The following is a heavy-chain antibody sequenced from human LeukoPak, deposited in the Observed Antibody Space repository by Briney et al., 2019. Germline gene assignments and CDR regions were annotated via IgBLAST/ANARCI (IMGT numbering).Heavy chain of an antibody. Sequence: SETLSLTCTVSGGSISRSRYYWGWIRQPPGQGLEWIGSIYYSGSTCYNPSLKSRVTISVDTSKNQFSLKLSSVTAADTAVYYCARPLIDYSTSSGFDYWGQGTLVTVSS. J-gene: IGHJ4*02. CDR2: IYYSGST. CDR1: GGSISRSRYY. CDR3: ARPLIDYSTSSGFDY. D-gene: IGHD6-6*01. V-gene: IGHV4-39*01.